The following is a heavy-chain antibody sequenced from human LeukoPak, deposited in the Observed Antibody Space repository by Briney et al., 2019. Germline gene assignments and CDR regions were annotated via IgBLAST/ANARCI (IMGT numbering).Heavy chain of an antibody. J-gene: IGHJ3*02. CDR2: INPDSGGT. Sequence: ASVKVSCKASGYTFTGYYMHWVRQAPGQGLEWMGWINPDSGGTNYAQKFQGRVTMTRDTSISTAYMELSSLRSEDTAVYYCARRRYFDWFDAFDIWGQGTMVTVSS. V-gene: IGHV1-2*02. D-gene: IGHD3-9*01. CDR1: GYTFTGYY. CDR3: ARRRYFDWFDAFDI.